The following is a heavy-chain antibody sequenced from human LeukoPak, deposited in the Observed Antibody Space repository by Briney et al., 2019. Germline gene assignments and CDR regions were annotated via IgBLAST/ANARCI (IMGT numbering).Heavy chain of an antibody. CDR1: GFTLSSYW. V-gene: IGHV3-7*01. J-gene: IGHJ4*02. Sequence: GGSLRLSCAASGFTLSSYWMSWVRQAPGKGLEWVANIKQDGSEKYYVDSVKGRFTISRDNAKNSLYLQMNSLRAEDTAVYYCARNPSDYWGQGTLVTVSS. CDR3: ARNPSDY. CDR2: IKQDGSEK.